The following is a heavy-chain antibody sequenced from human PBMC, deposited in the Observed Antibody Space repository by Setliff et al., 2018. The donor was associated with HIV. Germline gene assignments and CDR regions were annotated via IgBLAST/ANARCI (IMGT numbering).Heavy chain of an antibody. V-gene: IGHV4-59*01. CDR3: ARDNRVMALNYYYYYMDV. J-gene: IGHJ6*03. D-gene: IGHD2-21*01. CDR2: IYYSGST. Sequence: TLSLTCTVSGGSISSYYWSWIRQPPGKGLEWIGYIYYSGSTNYNPSLKSRVTISVDTSKNQFSLKLSSVTAADTAVYYCARDNRVMALNYYYYYMDVWGKGTTVTVSS. CDR1: GGSISSYY.